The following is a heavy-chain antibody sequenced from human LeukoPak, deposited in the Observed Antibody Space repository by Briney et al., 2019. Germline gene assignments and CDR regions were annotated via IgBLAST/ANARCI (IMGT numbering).Heavy chain of an antibody. J-gene: IGHJ6*04. D-gene: IGHD2-15*01. CDR2: IYYRGTT. Sequence: SSETLSLTCTVSGGSITSSYWSWFRQPPGGELESIGYIYYRGTTKSNPSLESRVTISVDTSKNQLSLKLSFVTAADTATYYCGGEPRLLDVWGKGITVTVSS. CDR3: GGEPRLLDV. CDR1: GGSITSSY. V-gene: IGHV4-59*01.